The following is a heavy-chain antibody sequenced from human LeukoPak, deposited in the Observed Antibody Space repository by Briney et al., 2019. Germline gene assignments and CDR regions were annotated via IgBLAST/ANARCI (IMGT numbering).Heavy chain of an antibody. CDR3: ARGYHGSGSFFDY. D-gene: IGHD3-10*01. CDR2: IYYSGST. Sequence: PSETLSLTCTVSGGSVRSGSYYWSWIRQPPGKGLEWIGYIYYSGSTNYNPSLRSRVTISVDTSKNQFSLKLSSVTAADTAVYYCARGYHGSGSFFDYWGQGTLVTVSS. CDR1: GGSVRSGSYY. V-gene: IGHV4-61*01. J-gene: IGHJ4*02.